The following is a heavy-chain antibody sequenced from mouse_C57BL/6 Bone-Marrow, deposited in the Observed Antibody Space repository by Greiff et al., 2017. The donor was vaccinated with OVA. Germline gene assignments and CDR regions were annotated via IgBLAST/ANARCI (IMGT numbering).Heavy chain of an antibody. CDR2: IDPKSGGT. V-gene: IGHV1-72*01. D-gene: IGHD2-1*01. Sequence: VQLQQPGAELVKPGASVKLSCKASGYTFTSYGIHWVKQRPGRGLEWIGGIDPKSGGTKYNEKFKSKATLTVDKPSSTAYMQLSSLTSEDSAVYYCAREGVYGNYGYWGQGTTLTVSS. CDR1: GYTFTSYG. CDR3: AREGVYGNYGY. J-gene: IGHJ2*01.